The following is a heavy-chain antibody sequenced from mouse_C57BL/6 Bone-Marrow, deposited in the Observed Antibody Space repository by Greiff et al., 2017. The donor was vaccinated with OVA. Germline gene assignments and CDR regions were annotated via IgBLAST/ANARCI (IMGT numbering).Heavy chain of an antibody. J-gene: IGHJ4*01. D-gene: IGHD3-3*01. V-gene: IGHV5-15*01. Sequence: EVQLMESGGGLVQPGGSLKLSCAASGFTFSDYGMAWVRQAPRTGPEWVAYISNLAYSISSADTLTGRFTISRENAKNTLYLEMSSLRSEDTAMYYCARRGWAMDYWGQGTSVTVSS. CDR1: GFTFSDYG. CDR3: ARRGWAMDY. CDR2: ISNLAYSI.